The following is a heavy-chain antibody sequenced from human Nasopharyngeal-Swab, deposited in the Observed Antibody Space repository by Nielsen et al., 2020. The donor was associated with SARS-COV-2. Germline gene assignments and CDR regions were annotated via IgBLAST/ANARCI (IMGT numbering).Heavy chain of an antibody. J-gene: IGHJ6*03. CDR3: ARGLYYYYYYYMDV. CDR2: ISSSGSTI. Sequence: GESLKISCAASGFTFGDYYMSWIRQAPGKGLEWVSYISSSGSTIYYADSVKGRFTISRDNAKNSLYLQMNSLRAEDTAVDYCARGLYYYYYYYMDVWGKGTTVTVSS. CDR1: GFTFGDYY. V-gene: IGHV3-11*04. D-gene: IGHD2-15*01.